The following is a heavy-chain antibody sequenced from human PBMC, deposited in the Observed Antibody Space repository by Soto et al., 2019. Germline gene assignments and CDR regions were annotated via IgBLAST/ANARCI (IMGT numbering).Heavy chain of an antibody. J-gene: IGHJ6*02. V-gene: IGHV3-64D*06. CDR3: VKGQHADYGDPRTVMDV. Sequence: SLRLSCSASGFTFSSYAMHWVRQAPGKGLEYVSAISSNGGSTYYADSVKGRFTISRDNSKNTLYLQMSSLRAEDTAVYYCVKGQHADYGDPRTVMDVWGQGTTVTVSS. D-gene: IGHD4-17*01. CDR2: ISSNGGST. CDR1: GFTFSSYA.